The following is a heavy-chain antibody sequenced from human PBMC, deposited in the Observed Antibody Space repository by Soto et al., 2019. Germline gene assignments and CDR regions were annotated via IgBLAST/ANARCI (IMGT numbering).Heavy chain of an antibody. CDR2: ISAYNGNT. V-gene: IGHV1-18*01. Sequence: ASVKVSCKASGYTFTSYGISWVRQAPGQGLEWMGWISAYNGNTNYAQKLQGRVTMTTDTSTSTAYMELRSLRSDDTAVYYCARDPYDFWSGYYAQGSSGMDVWGQGTTVTVSS. CDR1: GYTFTSYG. CDR3: ARDPYDFWSGYYAQGSSGMDV. D-gene: IGHD3-3*01. J-gene: IGHJ6*02.